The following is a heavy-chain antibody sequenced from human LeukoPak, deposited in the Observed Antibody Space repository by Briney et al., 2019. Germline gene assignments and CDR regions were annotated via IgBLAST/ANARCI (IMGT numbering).Heavy chain of an antibody. CDR2: ISESGGRT. V-gene: IGHV3-23*01. D-gene: IGHD3-3*02. CDR1: GFTFSTYE. J-gene: IGHJ6*02. CDR3: TKWSHLDV. Sequence: GGSLRLSCAASGFTFSTYEMSWARQAPGKGPEWVASISESGGRTYYADSVTGRFTISRDNSKSTLYLQMNSLRAEYTAVYHCTKWSHLDVWGQGTMVTVSS.